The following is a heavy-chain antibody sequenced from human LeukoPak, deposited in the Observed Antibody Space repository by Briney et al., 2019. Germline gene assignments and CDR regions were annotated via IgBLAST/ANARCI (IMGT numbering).Heavy chain of an antibody. CDR3: AKVMRDYYDSSGYT. CDR2: IRYDGSNK. J-gene: IGHJ4*02. Sequence: PGRTLRLSCAASALTFISYGMLCVRQAPGKALARVALIRYDGSNKYYADSVKGRFTISRDNSKNTLYLQMNSLRAEDTAVYYCAKVMRDYYDSSGYTWGQGTLVTVSS. D-gene: IGHD3-22*01. V-gene: IGHV3-30*02. CDR1: ALTFISYG.